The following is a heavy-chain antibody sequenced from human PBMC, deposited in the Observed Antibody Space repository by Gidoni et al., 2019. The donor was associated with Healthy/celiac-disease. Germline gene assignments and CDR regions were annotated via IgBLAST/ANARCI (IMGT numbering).Heavy chain of an antibody. CDR1: GGSISSSSYY. J-gene: IGHJ4*02. CDR2: IYYSGST. Sequence: QLQLQESGPGLVKPSETLSLTCTVSGGSISSSSYYWGWIRQPPGKGLEWIGSIYYSGSTYYNPSLKSRVTISVDTSKNQFSLKLSSVTAADTAVYYCASPGSSAGTGDYWGQGTLVTVSS. D-gene: IGHD6-19*01. CDR3: ASPGSSAGTGDY. V-gene: IGHV4-39*01.